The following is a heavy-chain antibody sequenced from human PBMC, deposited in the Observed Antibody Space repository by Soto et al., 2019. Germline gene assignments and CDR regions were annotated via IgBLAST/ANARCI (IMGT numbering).Heavy chain of an antibody. CDR3: ARGHLPGGNTFYYDY. CDR1: GGSFSGNY. J-gene: IGHJ4*02. D-gene: IGHD2-15*01. CDR2: ISHSGSGT. V-gene: IGHV4-34*01. Sequence: QVQLQQWGAGLLKPSETLSLTCTVYGGSFSGNYWSWIRQPPGMGLEWIGEISHSGSGTNYNPSLKXRXTXXVDTSQNQFSLKLSSVTAADTAMYYCARGHLPGGNTFYYDYWGQGTLVTVSS.